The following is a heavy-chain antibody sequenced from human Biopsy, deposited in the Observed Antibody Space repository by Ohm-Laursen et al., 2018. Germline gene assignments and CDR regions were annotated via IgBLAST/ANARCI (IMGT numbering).Heavy chain of an antibody. V-gene: IGHV1-18*01. CDR2: INTYSGNT. CDR3: ARDYYPYVDYLKDVPLCDS. CDR1: GYTFTTYG. D-gene: IGHD4-17*01. Sequence: ASVKVSCNASGYTFTTYGISWVRQAPGQGLEWMGWINTYSGNTNYGKKFHDRVIMTSDTSTSTAYLEHRSLRSNDTAVYYCARDYYPYVDYLKDVPLCDSWGQGTLVTVSS. J-gene: IGHJ4*02.